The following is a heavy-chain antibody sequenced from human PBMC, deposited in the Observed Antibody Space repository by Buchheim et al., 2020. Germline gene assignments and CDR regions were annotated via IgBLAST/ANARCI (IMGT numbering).Heavy chain of an antibody. Sequence: QVQLVESGGGVVQPGRSLRLSCAASGFTFSSYAMHWVRQAPGEGLERVAVISYDGSNKYYADSVKGRFTIPRDNSKNTLYLQMNSLRAEDTAVYYCARVFEYYYDSSGPFDYWGQGTL. CDR1: GFTFSSYA. CDR3: ARVFEYYYDSSGPFDY. V-gene: IGHV3-30*04. D-gene: IGHD3-22*01. J-gene: IGHJ4*02. CDR2: ISYDGSNK.